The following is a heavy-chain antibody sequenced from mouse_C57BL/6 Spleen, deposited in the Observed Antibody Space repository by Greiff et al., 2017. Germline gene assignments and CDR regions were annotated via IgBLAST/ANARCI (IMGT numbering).Heavy chain of an antibody. CDR3: ARWLLQMSYYAMDY. CDR2: INPNNGGT. V-gene: IGHV1-22*01. J-gene: IGHJ4*01. D-gene: IGHD2-3*01. Sequence: EVQLQQSGPELVKPGASVKMSCKASGYTFTDYNMHWVKQSHGKSLEWIGYINPNNGGTSYNQKFKGKATLTVNKSSSTAYMELRSLTSEDSAVYYFARWLLQMSYYAMDYWGQGTSVTVSS. CDR1: GYTFTDYN.